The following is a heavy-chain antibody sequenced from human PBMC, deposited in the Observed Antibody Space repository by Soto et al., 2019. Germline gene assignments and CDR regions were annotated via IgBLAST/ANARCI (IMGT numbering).Heavy chain of an antibody. CDR3: ARVGVWIQLWSDYYGMDV. CDR1: GGTFSSYA. CDR2: IIPIFGTA. D-gene: IGHD5-18*01. J-gene: IGHJ6*02. Sequence: GASVKVSCKASGGTFSSYAISWVRQAPGQGLEWMGGIIPIFGTANYAQKFQGRVTITADESTSTAYMELSSLRSEDTAVYYCARVGVWIQLWSDYYGMDVWGQGTTVTVSS. V-gene: IGHV1-69*13.